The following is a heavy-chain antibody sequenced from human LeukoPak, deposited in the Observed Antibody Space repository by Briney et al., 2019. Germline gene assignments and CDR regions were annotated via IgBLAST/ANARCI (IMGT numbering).Heavy chain of an antibody. V-gene: IGHV3-21*01. CDR3: ARDYGSGSYYNPPFDY. D-gene: IGHD3-10*01. J-gene: IGHJ4*02. CDR2: ISSSSSYI. CDR1: GFTFSSYS. Sequence: GSLRLSCAASGFTFSSYSMNWVRQAPGKGLEWVSSISSSSSYIYYADSVKGRFTISRDNAKNSLYLQMNSLRAEDTAVYYCARDYGSGSYYNPPFDYWGQGTLVTVSS.